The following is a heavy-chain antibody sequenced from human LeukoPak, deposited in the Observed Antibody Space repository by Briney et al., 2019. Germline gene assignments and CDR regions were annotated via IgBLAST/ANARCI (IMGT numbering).Heavy chain of an antibody. J-gene: IGHJ5*02. D-gene: IGHD6-6*01. Sequence: ASVKVSCKVSGYTLTELSMHWVRQAPGKGLEWMRGFDPEDGETIYAQKFQGRVTMTEDTSTDTAYMELSSLRSEDTAVYYCATVAIEAARPHWFDPWGQGTLVTVSS. CDR2: FDPEDGET. CDR3: ATVAIEAARPHWFDP. CDR1: GYTLTELS. V-gene: IGHV1-24*01.